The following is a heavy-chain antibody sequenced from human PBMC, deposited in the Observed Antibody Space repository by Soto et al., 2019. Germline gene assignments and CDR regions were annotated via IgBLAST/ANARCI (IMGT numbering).Heavy chain of an antibody. V-gene: IGHV3-30-3*01. CDR2: ISYDGSNK. J-gene: IGHJ6*02. CDR3: ARAGYSSGWTYYYYGMDV. Sequence: PGGSLRLSCAASGFTFSSYAMHWVRQAPGKGLEWVAVISYDGSNKYYADSVKGRFTISRDNSKNTLYLQMNSLRAEDTAVYYCARAGYSSGWTYYYYGMDVWGQGTTVTVSS. CDR1: GFTFSSYA. D-gene: IGHD6-19*01.